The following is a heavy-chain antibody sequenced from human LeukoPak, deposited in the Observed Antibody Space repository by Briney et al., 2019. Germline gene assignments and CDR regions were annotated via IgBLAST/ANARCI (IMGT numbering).Heavy chain of an antibody. V-gene: IGHV3-30*03. Sequence: GGSLRLSCAASGFTFSSYGMHWVRQAPGKGLEWVAVISFDGTIKYYADSVKGRFTTSRDNSKNTLYLQMNSLRVEDTAVYYCAREDSGYDFDYWGQGTLVTVSS. CDR3: AREDSGYDFDY. CDR1: GFTFSSYG. CDR2: ISFDGTIK. J-gene: IGHJ4*02. D-gene: IGHD5-12*01.